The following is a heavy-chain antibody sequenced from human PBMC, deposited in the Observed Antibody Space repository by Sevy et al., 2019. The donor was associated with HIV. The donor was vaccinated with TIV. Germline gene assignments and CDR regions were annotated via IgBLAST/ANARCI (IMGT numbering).Heavy chain of an antibody. CDR1: GYTFTGYY. CDR3: ARADIVVVPAATGGVYYYYGMDV. CDR2: INPNSGGT. Sequence: ASVKVSCKASGYTFTGYYMHWVRQAPGQGLEWMGWINPNSGGTNYAQKFQGRVTMTRDTSISTAYMELSRLRSDDTAMYYCARADIVVVPAATGGVYYYYGMDVWGQGTTVTVSS. V-gene: IGHV1-2*02. D-gene: IGHD2-2*01. J-gene: IGHJ6*02.